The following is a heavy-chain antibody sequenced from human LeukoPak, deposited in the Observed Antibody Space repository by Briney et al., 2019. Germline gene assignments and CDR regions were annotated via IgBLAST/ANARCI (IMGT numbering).Heavy chain of an antibody. CDR3: AKDSSSSSFYIDC. V-gene: IGHV3-13*01. CDR1: GFTFSSFD. Sequence: GGSLRLSCAASGFTFSSFDMHWVRQPPGQGLEWVSTIGTASDTYYPGSVEGRFTLSRDNAKNSLYLQMNTLTTEDTALYYCAKDSSSSSFYIDCWGQGTLVTVPS. CDR2: IGTASDT. D-gene: IGHD6-6*01. J-gene: IGHJ4*02.